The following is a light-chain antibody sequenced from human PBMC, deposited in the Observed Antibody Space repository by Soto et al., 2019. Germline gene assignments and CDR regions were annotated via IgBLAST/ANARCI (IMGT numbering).Light chain of an antibody. Sequence: QSALSQPPTASGSPGQSVTISCTGTSSDVGSYNYVCWYQQHPGKAPKLMIYEVSKRPSGVPDRFSGSKSGNTASLTVSGLQAEDEAEYYCWSYAGSNTVVFGGGTKVTVL. CDR1: SSDVGSYNY. J-gene: IGLJ2*01. CDR2: EVS. V-gene: IGLV2-8*01. CDR3: WSYAGSNTVV.